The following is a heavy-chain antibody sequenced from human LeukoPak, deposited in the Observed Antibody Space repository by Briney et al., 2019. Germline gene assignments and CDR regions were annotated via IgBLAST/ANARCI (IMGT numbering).Heavy chain of an antibody. D-gene: IGHD2-15*01. Sequence: SETLSLTCTVSGGSISSYYWSWIRQPPGKGLEWIGYIYYSGSTNYNPSLKSRVTISVDTSKNQFSLTLSSVTAADTAVYYCARSGRYCSGGSCYGRDFDYWGQGTLVTVSS. J-gene: IGHJ4*02. CDR1: GGSISSYY. V-gene: IGHV4-59*08. CDR2: IYYSGST. CDR3: ARSGRYCSGGSCYGRDFDY.